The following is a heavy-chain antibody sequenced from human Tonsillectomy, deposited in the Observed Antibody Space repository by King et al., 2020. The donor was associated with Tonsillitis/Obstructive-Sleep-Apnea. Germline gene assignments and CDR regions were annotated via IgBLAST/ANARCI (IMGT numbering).Heavy chain of an antibody. CDR2: IIDSGGT. CDR1: GGSFSAYY. CDR3: ARGSYNYDSMDV. D-gene: IGHD1-1*01. Sequence: VQLQQWGAGLLKPSETLSLTCAVYGGSFSAYYWSWIRQPPGKGLEWIGEIIDSGGTNYNPSLKSRVTISIDTSKNPFSLNLSSVTAADADVYYCARGSYNYDSMDVWGQGTTVTVSS. J-gene: IGHJ6*02. V-gene: IGHV4-34*01.